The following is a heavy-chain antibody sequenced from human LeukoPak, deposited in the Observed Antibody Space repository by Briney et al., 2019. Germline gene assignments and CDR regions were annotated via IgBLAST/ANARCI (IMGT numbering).Heavy chain of an antibody. V-gene: IGHV3-33*01. Sequence: GGSLRLSCAASGFTFSSYGMHWVRQAPGKGLEWVAVIWYDGSNKYYADSVKGRFTISRDNSKNTLYLQMNSLRAEDTAVYYCARGSKSCGGDRYQVDYWGQGTLVTVSS. CDR1: GFTFSSYG. CDR2: IWYDGSNK. D-gene: IGHD2-21*02. J-gene: IGHJ4*02. CDR3: ARGSKSCGGDRYQVDY.